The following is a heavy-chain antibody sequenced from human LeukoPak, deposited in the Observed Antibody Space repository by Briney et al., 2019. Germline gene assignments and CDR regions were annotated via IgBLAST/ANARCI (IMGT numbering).Heavy chain of an antibody. Sequence: GGSLRLSCAASGFTFSSYWMSWVRQAPGKGLEWVANIKQDGSEKYYVDSVKGRFTISRDNAKNSLYLQMNSLRAEDTAVYYCARNNHDYGDYTFDYWGQGTLVTVSS. V-gene: IGHV3-7*01. CDR1: GFTFSSYW. D-gene: IGHD4-17*01. J-gene: IGHJ4*02. CDR3: ARNNHDYGDYTFDY. CDR2: IKQDGSEK.